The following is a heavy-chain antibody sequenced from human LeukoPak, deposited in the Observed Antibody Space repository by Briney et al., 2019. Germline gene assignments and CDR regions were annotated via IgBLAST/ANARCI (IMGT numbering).Heavy chain of an antibody. CDR3: ANQRETQGSYPEFDY. V-gene: IGHV3-23*01. Sequence: GGSLRLSCAASRFTLTSFGITWVRQAPGKGLEWVSSIGGSGGTFYADSVKGRFTISRDNSKDTLYLQMNSLSAEDTAVYCCANQRETQGSYPEFDYWGQGTLVIVSS. J-gene: IGHJ4*02. CDR2: IGGSGGT. CDR1: RFTLTSFG. D-gene: IGHD1-26*01.